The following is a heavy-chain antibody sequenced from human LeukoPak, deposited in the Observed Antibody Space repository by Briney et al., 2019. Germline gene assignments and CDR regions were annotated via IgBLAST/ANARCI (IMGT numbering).Heavy chain of an antibody. CDR1: GFTFSSYS. D-gene: IGHD3-22*01. CDR3: ARDYTYYYDSSGYYGSYFDY. CDR2: ISSSSSYI. V-gene: IGHV3-21*01. J-gene: IGHJ4*02. Sequence: GGSLRLSCAASGFTFSSYSMNWVRQAPGKGLEWVSSISSSSSYIYYADSVKGRFTISRDNAKNSLYLQMNSLRAEDTAVYYCARDYTYYYDSSGYYGSYFDYWGQGTLVTVSS.